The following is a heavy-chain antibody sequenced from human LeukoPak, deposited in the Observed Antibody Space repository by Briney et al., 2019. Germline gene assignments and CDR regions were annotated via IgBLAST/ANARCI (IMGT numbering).Heavy chain of an antibody. CDR1: GGSFSGYY. CDR3: ARRGVRGVKNTDV. CDR2: INHSGST. V-gene: IGHV4-34*01. D-gene: IGHD3-10*01. J-gene: IGHJ6*03. Sequence: SETLSLTCAVYGGSFSGYYWSWIRQPPGKGLEWIGEINHSGSTNYNPSLKSRVTISVDTSKNQFSLKLSSVTAADTAVYYCARRGVRGVKNTDVWGKGTTVTVSS.